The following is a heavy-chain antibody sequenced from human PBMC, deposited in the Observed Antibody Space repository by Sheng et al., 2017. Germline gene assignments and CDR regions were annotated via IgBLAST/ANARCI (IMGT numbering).Heavy chain of an antibody. CDR1: GFSFSSYW. D-gene: IGHD3-16*01. CDR3: TRDGGAFDI. Sequence: EVQLVESGGDLVQPGGSLRLSCAVSGFSFSSYWMHWVRQGPGKGLVWVSYINTDGSSTNYADSVKGRFTISRDNSKNMLYLQMNSLRAEDTAVYFCTRDGGAFDIWGQGTMVTVSS. J-gene: IGHJ3*02. CDR2: INTDGSST. V-gene: IGHV3-74*01.